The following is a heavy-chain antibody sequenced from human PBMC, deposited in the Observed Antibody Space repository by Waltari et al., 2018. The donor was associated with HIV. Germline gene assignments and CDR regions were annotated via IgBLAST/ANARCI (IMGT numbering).Heavy chain of an antibody. CDR3: ARGYSAQNPKLGAGGY. D-gene: IGHD7-27*01. J-gene: IGHJ4*02. CDR2: INPRSGDT. Sequence: QLVQSGAEVKKHGASVKVSCKASGYPFSNYYIHWVRLAPGQGLEWMGWINPRSGDTHYAHKFQGGVTITRDTSISTVYMELSRLTYDDTADYYCARGYSAQNPKLGAGGYWGQGTLVTVSS. CDR1: GYPFSNYY. V-gene: IGHV1-2*02.